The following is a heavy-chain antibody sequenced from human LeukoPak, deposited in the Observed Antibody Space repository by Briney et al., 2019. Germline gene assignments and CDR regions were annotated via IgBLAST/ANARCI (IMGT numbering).Heavy chain of an antibody. Sequence: PGGSLRLSCAASGFTFSDYYMSWIRQAPGKGLEWVAIIWFDGSGTYYADSVKGRVTFSRDNSKNTLYLQMNSLRAEDTAMYYCARHASTHYFDSWGQGTLVTVSS. D-gene: IGHD2/OR15-2a*01. J-gene: IGHJ4*02. CDR2: IWFDGSGT. CDR3: ARHASTHYFDS. CDR1: GFTFSDYY. V-gene: IGHV3-33*08.